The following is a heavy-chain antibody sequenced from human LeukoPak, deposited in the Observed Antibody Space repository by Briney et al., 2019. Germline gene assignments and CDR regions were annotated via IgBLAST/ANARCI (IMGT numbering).Heavy chain of an antibody. J-gene: IGHJ4*02. CDR2: INADNGDT. CDR1: GYTFSRYA. CDR3: ARSSTGYYYFDY. Sequence: VASVKVSCKASGYTFSRYAMHWVRQAPGQRLEWMGWINADNGDTKYSQKFQGRVTITRDTSASAAYMGLSGLRSEDTAIYHCARSSTGYYYFDYWGQGTRVTVSA. D-gene: IGHD3-9*01. V-gene: IGHV1-3*01.